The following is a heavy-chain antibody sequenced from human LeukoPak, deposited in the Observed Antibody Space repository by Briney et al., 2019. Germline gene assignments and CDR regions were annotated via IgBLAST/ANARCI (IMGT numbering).Heavy chain of an antibody. V-gene: IGHV3-53*01. D-gene: IGHD1-26*01. J-gene: IGHJ6*02. CDR1: GFTVSSNY. CDR2: IYSGGST. Sequence: GGSLRLSCAASGFTVSSNYMSWVRQAPGKGLEWVSVIYSGGSTYYADSVKGRFTISRDNSKNTLYLQMNSLRAEDTAVYYCARAIMGYEGMDVWGQGTTVTVSS. CDR3: ARAIMGYEGMDV.